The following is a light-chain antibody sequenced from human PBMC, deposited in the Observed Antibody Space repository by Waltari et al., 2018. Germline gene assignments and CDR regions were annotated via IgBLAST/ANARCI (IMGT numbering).Light chain of an antibody. CDR1: QSILFRSNNKNY. Sequence: DIVMTQSPDSLAVSLGERATINCKSSQSILFRSNNKNYLAWYQQKSGQPPKLLIYWASTRESGVPDRFSGSGSGTDFTLTISRLQAEDVAVYYCQQYYSTPQTFGQGTKVEMK. CDR2: WAS. V-gene: IGKV4-1*01. J-gene: IGKJ1*01. CDR3: QQYYSTPQT.